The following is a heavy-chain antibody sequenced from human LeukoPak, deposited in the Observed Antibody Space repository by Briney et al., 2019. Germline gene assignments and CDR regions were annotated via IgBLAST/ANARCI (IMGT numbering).Heavy chain of an antibody. CDR3: VKDYPPRYSGSPPAY. Sequence: GGSLRLSCTASGFTFSSYTMSWVRQAPGKGLKWVSTITTGGPNTYYADSVKGRFTVSRDDSKNTLYLQMNSLRAEDTAVYYCVKDYPPRYSGSPPAYWGQGTLVTVSS. V-gene: IGHV3-23*01. CDR2: ITTGGPNT. J-gene: IGHJ4*02. D-gene: IGHD1-26*01. CDR1: GFTFSSYT.